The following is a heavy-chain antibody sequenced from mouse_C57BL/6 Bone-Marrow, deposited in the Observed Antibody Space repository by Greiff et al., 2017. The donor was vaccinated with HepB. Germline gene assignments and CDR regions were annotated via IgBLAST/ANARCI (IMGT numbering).Heavy chain of an antibody. D-gene: IGHD2-4*01. CDR3: TASTMITTRLYYYAMDY. Sequence: EVKVVESGGGLVQPGGSMKLSCVASGFTFSNYWMNWVRQSPEKGLEWVAQIRLKSDNYATHYAESVKGRFTISRDDSKSSVYLQMNNLRAEDTGIYYCTASTMITTRLYYYAMDYWGQGTSVTVSS. V-gene: IGHV6-3*01. J-gene: IGHJ4*01. CDR2: IRLKSDNYAT. CDR1: GFTFSNYW.